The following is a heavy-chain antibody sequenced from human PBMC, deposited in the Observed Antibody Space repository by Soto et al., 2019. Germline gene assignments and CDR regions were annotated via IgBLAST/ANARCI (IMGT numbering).Heavy chain of an antibody. CDR1: GFSLSTSGVG. CDR2: IYWDDDK. J-gene: IGHJ4*02. V-gene: IGHV2-5*02. CDR3: AHLNTCYYGSGNNY. Sequence: QITLKESGPTLVKPTQTLTLTCTFSGFSLSTSGVGVGWIRQPPGKALEWLALIYWDDDKRYSPSLKSRLTITKDTSKNHVVLTMTNMDPVDTATYYCAHLNTCYYGSGNNYWGQGTLVTVSS. D-gene: IGHD3-10*01.